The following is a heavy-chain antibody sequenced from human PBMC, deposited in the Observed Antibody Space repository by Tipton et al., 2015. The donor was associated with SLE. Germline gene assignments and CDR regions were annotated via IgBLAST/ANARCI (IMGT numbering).Heavy chain of an antibody. J-gene: IGHJ4*02. D-gene: IGHD5-18*01. CDR3: AQGYNYGFES. Sequence: SLRLSCAASGFTVSNNYMSWVRQAPGKGLEWVSVIYSGGSTYYADSVKGRFTISRDNAKNSLYLQMNSLRADDTAIYYCAQGYNYGFESWGQGTLVTVSS. CDR2: IYSGGST. CDR1: GFTVSNNY. V-gene: IGHV3-53*01.